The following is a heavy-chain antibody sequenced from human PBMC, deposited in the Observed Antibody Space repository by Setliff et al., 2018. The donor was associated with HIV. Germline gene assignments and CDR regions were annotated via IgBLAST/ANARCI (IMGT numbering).Heavy chain of an antibody. D-gene: IGHD4-4*01. V-gene: IGHV3-21*04. CDR3: TRHSTDPWSLLDY. CDR2: ISSSGTYI. Sequence: PGGSLRLSCAASGFNFNTYSMSWVRQAPGKGLEWVSSISSSGTYIYYADSMKGRFTISRDKAGNSLYLQMDSLKTEDTAVYYCTRHSTDPWSLLDYWGQGTLVTVSS. J-gene: IGHJ4*02. CDR1: GFNFNTYS.